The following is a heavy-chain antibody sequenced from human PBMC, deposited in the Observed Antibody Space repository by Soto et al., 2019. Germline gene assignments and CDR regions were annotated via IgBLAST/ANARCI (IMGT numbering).Heavy chain of an antibody. CDR2: IYYSGST. CDR1: GGSISSYY. D-gene: IGHD2-2*01. J-gene: IGHJ5*02. CDR3: ARRFVRCSSTSCYYWFDP. V-gene: IGHV4-59*08. Sequence: PSETLSLTCTVSGGSISSYYWSWIRQPPGKGLEWIGYIYYSGSTNYNPSLKSRVTISVDTSKNLFSLKLSSVTAADTAVYYCARRFVRCSSTSCYYWFDPWGQGTLVTVSS.